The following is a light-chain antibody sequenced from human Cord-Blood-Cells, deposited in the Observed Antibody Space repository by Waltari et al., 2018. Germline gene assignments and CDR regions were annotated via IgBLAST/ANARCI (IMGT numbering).Light chain of an antibody. CDR2: LEGSGSY. CDR3: ETWDSNTHV. CDR1: SGHSSYI. J-gene: IGLJ1*01. V-gene: IGLV4-60*03. Sequence: QPVLTQSSSASASLGSSVKLTCTLSSGHSSYIIAWHQQQPGKAPRYLMKLEGSGSYNKGSGLPDRFSGSSSGADCYLTISSLQSEDEADYYCETWDSNTHVFGTGTKVTVL.